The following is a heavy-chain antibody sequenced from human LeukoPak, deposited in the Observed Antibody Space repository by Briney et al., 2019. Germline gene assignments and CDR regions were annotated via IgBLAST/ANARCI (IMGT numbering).Heavy chain of an antibody. CDR3: ARDSYSTSCYDY. CDR2: IYSRGRT. Sequence: SETLSLTCTVSGGSISNYYWCWIRQPARKGLEWIGRIYSRGRTNYNPSLQSRVTPPVDTSNNEFSLKLSSVTAADTAVYYCARDSYSTSCYDYWGQGILVTVSS. CDR1: GGSISNYY. D-gene: IGHD2-2*01. V-gene: IGHV4-4*07. J-gene: IGHJ4*02.